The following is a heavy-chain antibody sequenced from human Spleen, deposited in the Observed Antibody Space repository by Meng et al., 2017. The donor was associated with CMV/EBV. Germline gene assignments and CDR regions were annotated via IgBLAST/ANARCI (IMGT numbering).Heavy chain of an antibody. CDR2: ITSSGGST. CDR3: ASQPSILTGYPYFDS. D-gene: IGHD3-9*01. V-gene: IGHV3-23*01. CDR1: GFSFAGSA. Sequence: SGFSFAGSAMSCSCQAPAKGLGRVSTITSSGGSTYSAYSVKCRFTISRDNFKHTLFLQMNGLRAEDTAVYYCASQPSILTGYPYFDSWGQGALVTVSS. J-gene: IGHJ4*02.